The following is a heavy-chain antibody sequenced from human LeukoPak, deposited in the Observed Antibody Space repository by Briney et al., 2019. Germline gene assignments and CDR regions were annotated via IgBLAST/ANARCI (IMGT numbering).Heavy chain of an antibody. J-gene: IGHJ6*03. Sequence: SETLSLTCAVYGGSFSGYYWSWIRQPPGKGLEWIGEINHSGSTNYNPSLKSRVTISVDTSKNQFSLKLSSVTAADTAVNYCARVASHPDIVVVPAATYYMDVWGKGTTVTVSS. V-gene: IGHV4-34*01. CDR2: INHSGST. D-gene: IGHD2-2*01. CDR1: GGSFSGYY. CDR3: ARVASHPDIVVVPAATYYMDV.